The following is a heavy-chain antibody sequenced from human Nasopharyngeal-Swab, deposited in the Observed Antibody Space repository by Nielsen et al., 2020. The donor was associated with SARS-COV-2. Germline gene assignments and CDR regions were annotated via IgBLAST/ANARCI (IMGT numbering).Heavy chain of an antibody. CDR2: MYAGGDI. D-gene: IGHD5-24*01. V-gene: IGHV3-53*01. CDR3: ARDRRDVDNQ. J-gene: IGHJ4*02. Sequence: GESLKISCAASGFDVSGNYMSWFRQAPGTGLEWVSVMYAGGDIYYADSVKGRFTISRDSFKNTLYLQMNSLRVEDTALYYCARDRRDVDNQWGQGTLVTVSS. CDR1: GFDVSGNY.